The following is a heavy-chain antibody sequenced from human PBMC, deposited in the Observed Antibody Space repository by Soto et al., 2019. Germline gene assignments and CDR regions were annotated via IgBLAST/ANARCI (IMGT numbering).Heavy chain of an antibody. V-gene: IGHV5-51*01. D-gene: IGHD2-2*01. J-gene: IGHJ6*02. Sequence: PGESLKISCKGSGYSFTSYCIGWVRQMPGKGLEWMGIIYPGDSDTRYSPSFQGQVTISADKSISTAYLQWSSLKASDTAMYYCARQAIVVVPAAREGYYYYYGMDVWGQGTTVTVSS. CDR2: IYPGDSDT. CDR1: GYSFTSYC. CDR3: ARQAIVVVPAAREGYYYYYGMDV.